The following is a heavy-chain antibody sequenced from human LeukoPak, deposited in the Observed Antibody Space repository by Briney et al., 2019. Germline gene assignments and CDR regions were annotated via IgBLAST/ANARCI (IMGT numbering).Heavy chain of an antibody. V-gene: IGHV4-59*08. D-gene: IGHD3-3*01. Sequence: SETLSLTCTVSGGSISSYYWSWVRQPPGKGLEWIGYIYYSGSTNYNPSLKSRVTISVDTSENQFSLKLSSVTAADTAVYYCARHQSSYYDFWSGSPGTYYGMDVWGQGTTVTVSS. CDR3: ARHQSSYYDFWSGSPGTYYGMDV. CDR2: IYYSGST. CDR1: GGSISSYY. J-gene: IGHJ6*02.